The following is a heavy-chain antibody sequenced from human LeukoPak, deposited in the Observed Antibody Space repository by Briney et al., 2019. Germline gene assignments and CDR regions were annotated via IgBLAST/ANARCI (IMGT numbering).Heavy chain of an antibody. J-gene: IGHJ4*02. D-gene: IGHD6-19*01. Sequence: PSETLSLTCTVSGGSISSYYWSWIRQPPGKGLEWIGYIYYSGSTNYNPSLKSRVTISVDTSKNQFSLKLSSVTAADTAVYYCARYNSSGWYERGGVFDYWGQGTLVTVSS. V-gene: IGHV4-59*08. CDR1: GGSISSYY. CDR3: ARYNSSGWYERGGVFDY. CDR2: IYYSGST.